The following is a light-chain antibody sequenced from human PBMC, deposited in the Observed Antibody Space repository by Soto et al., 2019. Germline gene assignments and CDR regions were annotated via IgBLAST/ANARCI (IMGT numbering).Light chain of an antibody. CDR2: DAS. J-gene: IGKJ4*01. Sequence: EIVLTQSPGTLSLSPEERATLPCRASQSVSSYLAWYQQKPGQAPRLLIYDASNRATGIPARFSGSGSGTDFTLTISSLEPEDFAVYYRQQRSNWLTFGGGTKVDIK. CDR3: QQRSNWLT. V-gene: IGKV3-11*01. CDR1: QSVSSY.